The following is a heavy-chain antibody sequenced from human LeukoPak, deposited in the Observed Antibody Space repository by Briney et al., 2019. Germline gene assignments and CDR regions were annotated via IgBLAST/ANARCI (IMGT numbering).Heavy chain of an antibody. CDR2: IFYSGKA. V-gene: IGHV4-39*07. D-gene: IGHD5-18*01. CDR3: ARANGYAYAYYFDI. CDR1: GGSISVNTFY. Sequence: SETLSLTCTVSGGSISVNTFYWAWIRQSPEKGLEWIGSIFYSGKAHHNPSFTNRISVSVDTATNHFSLKVTSVTAADTAIYYCARANGYAYAYYFDIWGQGALVTVSS. J-gene: IGHJ4*02.